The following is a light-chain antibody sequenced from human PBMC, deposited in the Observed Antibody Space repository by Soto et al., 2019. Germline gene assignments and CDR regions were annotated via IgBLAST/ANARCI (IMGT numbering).Light chain of an antibody. Sequence: IAMTTSPATLSLWPWARPTLSCRASQTIDNTLAWYQQKPGQAPRLLIYDASTRATGVPARFSGSGSGTDFTLTISSLQSEDVAVYYCQHYNYWPYNFGQGNTVDIK. V-gene: IGKV3-15*01. J-gene: IGKJ2*01. CDR2: DAS. CDR3: QHYNYWPYN. CDR1: QTIDNT.